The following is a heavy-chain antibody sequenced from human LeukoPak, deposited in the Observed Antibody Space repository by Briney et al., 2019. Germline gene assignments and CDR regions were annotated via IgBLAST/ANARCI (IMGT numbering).Heavy chain of an antibody. V-gene: IGHV3-23*01. Sequence: TGGSLRLSCAASRFTFSSYGMSWVRQAPGKGLEWVSGISGSGGSTYYADSVKGRFTISRDNSKNTLYLQMNSLRAEDTAVYYCAKATYNVGLRAYDYYYMDVWGKGTTVTVSS. CDR3: AKATYNVGLRAYDYYYMDV. CDR1: RFTFSSYG. J-gene: IGHJ6*03. CDR2: ISGSGGST. D-gene: IGHD4-17*01.